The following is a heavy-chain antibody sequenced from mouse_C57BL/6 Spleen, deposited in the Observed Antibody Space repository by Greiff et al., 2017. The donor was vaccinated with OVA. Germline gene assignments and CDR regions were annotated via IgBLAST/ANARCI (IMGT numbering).Heavy chain of an antibody. J-gene: IGHJ4*01. V-gene: IGHV1-50*01. CDR3: ARGRYYGRY. D-gene: IGHD1-1*01. CDR1: GYTFTSYW. CDR2: IDPSDSYT. Sequence: QVQLQQSGAELVKPGASVKLSCKASGYTFTSYWMQWVKQRPGQGLEWIGEIDPSDSYTNYNQKFKGKATLTVDTSSSTAYMQLSSLTSEDSAVYYCARGRYYGRYWGQGTSVTVSS.